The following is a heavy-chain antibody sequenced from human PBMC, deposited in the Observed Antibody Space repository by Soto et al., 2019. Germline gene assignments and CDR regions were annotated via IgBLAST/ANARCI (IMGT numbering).Heavy chain of an antibody. Sequence: GASVKVSCKASGGTFSSYAISWVRQAPRQGLEWMGGIIPIFGTANYAQKFQGRVTITADESTSTAYMELSSLRSEDTAVYYCASTLRDYSFHYWGQGTLVTVSS. J-gene: IGHJ4*02. V-gene: IGHV1-69*13. CDR1: GGTFSSYA. CDR3: ASTLRDYSFHY. CDR2: IIPIFGTA.